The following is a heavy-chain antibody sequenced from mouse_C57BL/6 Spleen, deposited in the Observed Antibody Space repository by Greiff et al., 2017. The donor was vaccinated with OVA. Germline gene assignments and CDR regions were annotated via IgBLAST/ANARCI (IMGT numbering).Heavy chain of an antibody. CDR3: AREIWS. J-gene: IGHJ2*01. CDR2: ISYDGSN. V-gene: IGHV3-6*01. CDR1: GYSITSGYY. Sequence: EVKLMESGPGLVKPSQSLSLTCSVTGYSITSGYYWNWIRQFPGNKLEWMGYISYDGSNNYNPSLKNRISITRDTSKNQFFLKLNSVTTEDTATYYCAREIWSWGQGTTLTVSS.